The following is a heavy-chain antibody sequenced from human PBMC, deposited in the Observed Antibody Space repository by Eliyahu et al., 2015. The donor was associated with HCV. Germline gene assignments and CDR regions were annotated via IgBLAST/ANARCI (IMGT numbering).Heavy chain of an antibody. CDR3: ALEGGSSGPRWFDP. J-gene: IGHJ5*02. D-gene: IGHD6-19*01. Sequence: QVQLVQSGAEVKRPGSSVKVSCKTSGGTFTSYSISWVRQAPGQGLEWLGGITPVFGTAKYAQKFQDRVTITADESTNTAYLELSSLKSEDTAVYYCALEGGSSGPRWFDPWGQGTLVTVSS. V-gene: IGHV1-69*01. CDR1: GGTFTSYS. CDR2: ITPVFGTA.